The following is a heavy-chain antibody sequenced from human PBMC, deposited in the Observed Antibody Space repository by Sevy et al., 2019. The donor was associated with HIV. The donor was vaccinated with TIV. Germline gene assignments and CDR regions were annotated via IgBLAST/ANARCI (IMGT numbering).Heavy chain of an antibody. V-gene: IGHV3-33*01. D-gene: IGHD1-26*01. CDR3: SREGGSNWYFDL. CDR1: GFTFSSYG. CDR2: IWSDGSIT. Sequence: GGSLRLSCAASGFTFSSYGMHWVRQAPGKGLEWVAAIWSDGSITYYADSVRGRFAISRDNSKNTVYLQMNSLRAEDTAIYSCSREGGSNWYFDLWGRGTLVTVSS. J-gene: IGHJ2*01.